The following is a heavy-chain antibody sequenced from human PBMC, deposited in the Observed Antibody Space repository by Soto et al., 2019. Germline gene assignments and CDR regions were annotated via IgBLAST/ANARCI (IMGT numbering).Heavy chain of an antibody. CDR2: TSYDGSDK. D-gene: IGHD3-16*01. CDR3: ARWGTTGGLDV. V-gene: IGHV3-30*19. CDR1: GFTFRSYV. Sequence: QVQLVESGGGVVQPGTSLRVSCVGSGFTFRSYVIHWVRQAPGKGLEWVALTSYDGSDKYYDDSVRGRFTISRDNSRNTVDLQMDRLRLEETALYYLARWGTTGGLDVWGQGTLVSVSS. J-gene: IGHJ1*01.